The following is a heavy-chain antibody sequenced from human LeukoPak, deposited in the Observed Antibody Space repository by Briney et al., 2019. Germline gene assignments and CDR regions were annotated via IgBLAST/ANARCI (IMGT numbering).Heavy chain of an antibody. CDR1: GGTFSSYA. D-gene: IGHD2-2*01. CDR2: IIPIFGTA. CDR3: ARERRPTVDIVVVPAASDYYYMDV. Sequence: GASVKVSCKASGGTFSSYAISWVRQAPGQGLEWMGGIIPIFGTANYAQKFQGRVTITADESTSTAYMELSSLRSEDTAVYYCARERRPTVDIVVVPAASDYYYMDVWGKGTTVTVSS. V-gene: IGHV1-69*01. J-gene: IGHJ6*03.